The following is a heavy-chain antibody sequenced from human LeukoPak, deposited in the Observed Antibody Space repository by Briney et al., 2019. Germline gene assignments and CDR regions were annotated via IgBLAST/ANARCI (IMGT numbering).Heavy chain of an antibody. V-gene: IGHV3-23*01. J-gene: IGHJ4*02. CDR3: AKDGRMHSLLWFGELPYYFDY. D-gene: IGHD3-10*01. CDR1: GFTFSKYA. CDR2: IGGSGGRT. Sequence: PGGSLRLSCAASGFTFSKYAMSWVRQAPGKGLEWVSAIGGSGGRTFYADSVKGRFTISRDNSKNTLYLQMNSLRAEDTAVYFCAKDGRMHSLLWFGELPYYFDYWGQGTLATVSS.